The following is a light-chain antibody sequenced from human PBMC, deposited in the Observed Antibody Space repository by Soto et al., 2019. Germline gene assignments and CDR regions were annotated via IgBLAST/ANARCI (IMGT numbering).Light chain of an antibody. J-gene: IGKJ2*01. CDR1: QTINTY. V-gene: IGKV1-39*01. Sequence: DIQMTQSPSSQSASVGDRVTITCRASQTINTYLNWYQQKPGKAPKLLIYAASSLQSGVPSRFSGSGSGTDFTLTISNVQPEDFATYYCQHYNDYSYTFGPGTNLEIK. CDR3: QHYNDYSYT. CDR2: AAS.